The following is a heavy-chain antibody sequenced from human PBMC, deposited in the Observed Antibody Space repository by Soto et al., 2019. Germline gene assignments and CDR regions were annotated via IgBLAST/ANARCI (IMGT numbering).Heavy chain of an antibody. CDR1: AFSLSTNGVG. J-gene: IGHJ4*01. CDR2: IYWNEVK. Sequence: SGPTLVNPTQSLTLTCTFSAFSLSTNGVGVGWIRQPPGKPLEWLAVIYWNEVKRYSRSLKSRLSITKDTSKNQVVLTMTTMDPVDTATYYCVHTVMVNTIMGGQYFDYWGAGILVTVCS. V-gene: IGHV2-5*01. CDR3: VHTVMVNTIMGGQYFDY. D-gene: IGHD2-8*01.